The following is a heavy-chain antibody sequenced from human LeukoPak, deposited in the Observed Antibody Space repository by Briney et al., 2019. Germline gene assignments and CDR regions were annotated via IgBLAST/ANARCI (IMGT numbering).Heavy chain of an antibody. Sequence: ASVKVSCKASGYTFTSYYMHWVRQAPGQGLEWMGIINPSGGSTSYAQKFQGRVTMTTDTSTSTAYMELRSLRSDDTAVYYCARTLQYYYDSSGYDDYWGQGTLVTVSS. CDR2: INPSGGST. J-gene: IGHJ4*02. CDR1: GYTFTSYY. V-gene: IGHV1-46*01. D-gene: IGHD3-22*01. CDR3: ARTLQYYYDSSGYDDY.